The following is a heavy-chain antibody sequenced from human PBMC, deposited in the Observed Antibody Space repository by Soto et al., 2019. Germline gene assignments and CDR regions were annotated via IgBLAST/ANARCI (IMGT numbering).Heavy chain of an antibody. V-gene: IGHV4-59*01. D-gene: IGHD3-22*01. CDR2: IYNSGNT. Sequence: QVQLQESGPGLVKPSETLSLTCTVSGGSINTYYWSWIRQPPGKGLEWIGYIYNSGNTNYNPSLKSRVTISVDTSKNQFSLELSSVTAADTAVYYCARDPYDDNGLDAFDIWGQGTMVTVSS. J-gene: IGHJ3*02. CDR3: ARDPYDDNGLDAFDI. CDR1: GGSINTYY.